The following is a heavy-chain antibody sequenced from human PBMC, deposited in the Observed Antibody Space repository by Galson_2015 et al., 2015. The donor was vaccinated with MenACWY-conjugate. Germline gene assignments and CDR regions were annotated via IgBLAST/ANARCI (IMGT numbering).Heavy chain of an antibody. D-gene: IGHD1-14*01. V-gene: IGHV3-74*01. CDR1: GFSLSNDW. CDR3: ASSLSGAQGY. Sequence: LRLSCAASGFSLSNDWMHWIRQAPGKGLVWVSRSNNDGSTTNYAGSVKGRFTISRDNAKNTLYLQMNSLRAEDTAVYYCASSLSGAQGYWGQGTLVTVSS. J-gene: IGHJ4*02. CDR2: SNNDGSTT.